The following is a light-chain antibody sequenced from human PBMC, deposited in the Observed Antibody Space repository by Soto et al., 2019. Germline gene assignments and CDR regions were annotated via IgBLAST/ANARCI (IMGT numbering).Light chain of an antibody. CDR2: DVS. CDR3: CSYTGSSTLVYV. CDR1: SSDVGGYNY. V-gene: IGLV2-14*01. Sequence: QSALTQPASVSGSPGQSITISCTGISSDVGGYNYVSWYQQHPGKAPKLIIHDVSNRPSGVSNRFYGSKSGDTASLNISGLQAEDEADYYCCSYTGSSTLVYVFGTGTKVTVL. J-gene: IGLJ1*01.